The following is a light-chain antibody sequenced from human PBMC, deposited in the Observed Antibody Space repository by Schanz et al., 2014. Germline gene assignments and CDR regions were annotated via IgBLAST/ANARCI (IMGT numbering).Light chain of an antibody. CDR1: SSNIGAGLD. CDR2: GDS. CDR3: GTWDDSLSAGV. V-gene: IGLV1-40*01. Sequence: QSVLTQPPSVSGAPGQRVTISCTGSSSNIGAGLDVHWYQQLPGTAPKLLIYGDSNRPSGVPDRFSGSKSGTSASLAITGLQTGDEADYYCGTWDDSLSAGVFGGGTKVTVL. J-gene: IGLJ3*02.